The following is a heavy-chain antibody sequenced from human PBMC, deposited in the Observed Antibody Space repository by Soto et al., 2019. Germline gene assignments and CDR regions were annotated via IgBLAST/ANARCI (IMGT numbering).Heavy chain of an antibody. CDR2: ISAYNGNT. CDR3: ATWDYDILTGYLRD. J-gene: IGHJ4*02. V-gene: IGHV1-18*01. Sequence: QVQLVQSGAEVKKPGVSVKVSCKASGYTFTSYGISWVRQAPGQGLEWMGWISAYNGNTNYAQKLQGRVTMTTDTSTSTAYMELRSLRSDDTAVYYCATWDYDILTGYLRDWGQGTLVTVSS. CDR1: GYTFTSYG. D-gene: IGHD3-9*01.